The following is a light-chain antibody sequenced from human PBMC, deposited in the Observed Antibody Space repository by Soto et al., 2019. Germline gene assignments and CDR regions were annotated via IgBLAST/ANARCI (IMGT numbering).Light chain of an antibody. J-gene: IGKJ5*01. CDR2: KAS. CDR3: QHFNSYPWT. V-gene: IGKV1-5*03. Sequence: DIQMTQSPSTLSASVGARAPITCRASQSISSWLAWYQQKPGKAPKLLINKASSLESGVPSRFSGSGSGTEFTLTISSLQPDDFATYYCQHFNSYPWTFGQGTRLEIK. CDR1: QSISSW.